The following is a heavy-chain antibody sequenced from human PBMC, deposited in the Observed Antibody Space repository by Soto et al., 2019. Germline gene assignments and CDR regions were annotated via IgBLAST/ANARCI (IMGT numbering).Heavy chain of an antibody. V-gene: IGHV3-23*01. D-gene: IGHD3-3*01. CDR2: ISGSGGST. Sequence: PGGSLRLSCAASGFTFSSYAMSWVRQAPGKGLEWVSAISGSGGSTYYAESVKGRFTISRDNSKNTLYLQMNSLRAEDTAVYYSAKSIPIFGVVTIGSHWGQGTLVTVSS. J-gene: IGHJ4*02. CDR1: GFTFSSYA. CDR3: AKSIPIFGVVTIGSH.